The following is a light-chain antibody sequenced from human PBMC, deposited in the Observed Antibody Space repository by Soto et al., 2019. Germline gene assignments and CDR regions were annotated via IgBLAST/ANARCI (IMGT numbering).Light chain of an antibody. CDR3: QQYNTFPIT. CDR1: QSISNW. J-gene: IGKJ5*01. Sequence: DIQMTQSPSTLSASVGDRVTITCRASQSISNWLAWYQQKPGGAPKLLIYDASSLQSALPSRFSGRGSGTEFTLTISSLQPDDFATYYCQQYNTFPITFGQGTRLE. V-gene: IGKV1-5*01. CDR2: DAS.